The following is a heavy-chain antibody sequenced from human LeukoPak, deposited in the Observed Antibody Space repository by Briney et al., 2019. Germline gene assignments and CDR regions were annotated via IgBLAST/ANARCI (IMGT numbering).Heavy chain of an antibody. J-gene: IGHJ4*02. CDR2: INHSGST. CDR3: ARAGGSYYFDY. V-gene: IGHV4-34*01. CDR1: GGSFSGYY. Sequence: NPSETLSLTCAVYGGSFSGYYWSWIRQPPGKGLEWIGEINHSGSTNYNPSLKSRVTISIDTSKNQFSLKLSSVTAADTAVYYCARAGGSYYFDYWGQGTMVTVAS. D-gene: IGHD1-26*01.